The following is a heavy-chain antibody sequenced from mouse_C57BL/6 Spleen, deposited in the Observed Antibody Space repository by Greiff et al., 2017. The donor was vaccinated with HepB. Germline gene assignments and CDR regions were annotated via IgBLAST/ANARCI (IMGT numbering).Heavy chain of an antibody. CDR2: IYPGDGDT. CDR1: GYAFSSYW. Sequence: QVQLKESGAELVKPGASVKISCKASGYAFSSYWMNWVKQRPGKGLEWIGQIYPGDGDTNYNGKFKGKATLTADKSSSTAYMQLSSLTSEDSAVYFCARGGTYYSNYWGQGTTLTVSS. D-gene: IGHD2-12*01. J-gene: IGHJ2*01. V-gene: IGHV1-80*01. CDR3: ARGGTYYSNY.